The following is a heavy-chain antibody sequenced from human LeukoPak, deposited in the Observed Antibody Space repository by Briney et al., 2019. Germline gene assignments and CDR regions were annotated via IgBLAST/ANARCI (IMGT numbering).Heavy chain of an antibody. CDR2: TSYDGSNK. V-gene: IGHV3-30*04. CDR1: GFTFSSYT. CDR3: ARGLQDDILTGVSWFDP. Sequence: GKSLRLSCAASGFTFSSYTMHWVRQAPGKGLEGVAVTSYDGSNKYYADSVKGRFTISRDNSKNTLYLQMNSLRAEDTAVYYCARGLQDDILTGVSWFDPWGQGTLVTVSS. D-gene: IGHD3-9*01. J-gene: IGHJ5*02.